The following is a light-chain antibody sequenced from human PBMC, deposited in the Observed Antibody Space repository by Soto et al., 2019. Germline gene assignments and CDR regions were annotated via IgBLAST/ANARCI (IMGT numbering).Light chain of an antibody. V-gene: IGLV1-47*02. CDR2: SNN. Sequence: QSVLTQPPSASGTPGQRVTLSCSGSSSNIGSNYVYWYQQLPGTAPKLLIYSNNQRPSGVPDRFSGSKSGTSASLAISGLRAEDEADYYCAAWDDSLSGLWVFGGGTKLTVL. CDR3: AAWDDSLSGLWV. J-gene: IGLJ3*02. CDR1: SSNIGSNY.